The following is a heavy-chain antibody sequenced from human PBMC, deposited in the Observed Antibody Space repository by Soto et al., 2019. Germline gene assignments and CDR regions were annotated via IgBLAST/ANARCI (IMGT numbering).Heavy chain of an antibody. CDR2: INHSGST. CDR3: ARGSGRNFDY. CDR1: GGSFSGYY. V-gene: IGHV4-34*01. J-gene: IGHJ4*02. Sequence: QVQLQQWGAGLLKPSETLSLTCAVYGGSFSGYYWNWIRQPPGKGLEWIGEINHSGSTNYNPSLKSRVTIPVDTSKNQFSLKLSSVTAADTAVYYCARGSGRNFDYWGQGTLVTVSS.